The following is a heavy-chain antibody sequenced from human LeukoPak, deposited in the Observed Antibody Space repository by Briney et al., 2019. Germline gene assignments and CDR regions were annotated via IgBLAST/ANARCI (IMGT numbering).Heavy chain of an antibody. D-gene: IGHD6-13*01. CDR3: ARHPNIAAATGGRFDY. V-gene: IGHV4-39*01. Sequence: PSETLSLTRTVSGGSISSSSYYWGWIRQPPGKGLEWIGSIYYSGSTYYNPSLKSRVTISVDTSKNQFSLKLSSVTAADTAVYYCARHPNIAAATGGRFDYWGQGTLVTVSS. J-gene: IGHJ4*02. CDR1: GGSISSSSYY. CDR2: IYYSGST.